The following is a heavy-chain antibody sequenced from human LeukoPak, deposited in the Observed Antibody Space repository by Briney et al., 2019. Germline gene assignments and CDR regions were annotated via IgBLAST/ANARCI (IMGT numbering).Heavy chain of an antibody. CDR1: GGSISSYY. V-gene: IGHV4-59*08. J-gene: IGHJ5*02. Sequence: PSETLSLTCTVSGGSISSYYWTWIRQPPGKGLEWIGYIYYSGSTSYNPSLKSRVTISVDTSKDQFSLNLSSVTAADTAVYFCARHGVEGSGIHYNRWFDPWGQGTLVTVSS. CDR2: IYYSGST. CDR3: ARHGVEGSGIHYNRWFDP. D-gene: IGHD3-10*01.